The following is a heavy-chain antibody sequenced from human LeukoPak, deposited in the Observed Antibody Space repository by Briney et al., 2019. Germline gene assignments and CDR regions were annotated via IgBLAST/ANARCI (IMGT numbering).Heavy chain of an antibody. CDR2: IKQDGSEK. CDR1: GFTFDTYW. J-gene: IGHJ4*02. V-gene: IGHV3-7*01. Sequence: GGSLRLSCAASGFTFDTYWMSWVRQAPGKGLEWGANIKQDGSEKDYVDSVKGRFTISRDNAKNSLYLQMNSLRAEDTAVYYCARLVTREPFDYWGQGTLVTVSS. CDR3: ARLVTREPFDY. D-gene: IGHD2-21*02.